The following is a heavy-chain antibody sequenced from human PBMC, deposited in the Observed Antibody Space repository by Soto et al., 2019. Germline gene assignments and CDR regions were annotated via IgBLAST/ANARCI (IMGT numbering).Heavy chain of an antibody. J-gene: IGHJ6*02. CDR3: ARRNYFYAMDV. CDR2: INHRGST. CDR1: GASFSDYY. Sequence: SETLSLTCAVYGASFSDYYWSWIRQPPGRGLEWIGEINHRGSTNYNPSLKSRVIISVDTSRNQLSLELRSVTAADTAVYYCARRNYFYAMDVWGQGTTVTVSS. V-gene: IGHV4-34*01.